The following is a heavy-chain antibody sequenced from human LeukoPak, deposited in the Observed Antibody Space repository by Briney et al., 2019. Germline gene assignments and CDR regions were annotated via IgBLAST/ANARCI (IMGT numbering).Heavy chain of an antibody. J-gene: IGHJ5*02. Sequence: ASVKVSCKASGYTFTSYDINWVRQATGQGLEWMGWMNPNSGNTGYAQKFQDRVTITRNTSISTAYMELSSLRSEDTAAYYCARDVGYCTSTSCYTTYTPWGQGTLVTVSS. CDR3: ARDVGYCTSTSCYTTYTP. CDR1: GYTFTSYD. V-gene: IGHV1-8*03. CDR2: MNPNSGNT. D-gene: IGHD2-2*02.